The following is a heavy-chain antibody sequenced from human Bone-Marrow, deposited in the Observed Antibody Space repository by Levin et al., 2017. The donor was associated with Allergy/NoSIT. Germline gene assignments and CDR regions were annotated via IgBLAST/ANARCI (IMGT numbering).Heavy chain of an antibody. Sequence: PGESLKISCAGSGFSFKNYYMNWIRQAPGKGLEWISYITTEGTVTYYADSVKGRFTISRDNAKSSVFLQMNFLRADDTAVYYCVREGLDLSGYYFDQWGQGTLVTVSS. CDR3: VREGLDLSGYYFDQ. CDR2: ITTEGTVT. D-gene: IGHD3/OR15-3a*01. CDR1: GFSFKNYY. V-gene: IGHV3-11*01. J-gene: IGHJ4*02.